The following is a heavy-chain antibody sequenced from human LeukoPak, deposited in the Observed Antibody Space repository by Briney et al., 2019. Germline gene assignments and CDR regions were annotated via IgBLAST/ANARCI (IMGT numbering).Heavy chain of an antibody. CDR2: INPSGGSP. CDR1: GYSFTTYN. Sequence: GASVKVSCKASGYSFTTYNMHWLRQAPGQGPEWIGIINPSGGSPTYAQKFQGGVSVTTDTSTGTVYLELSSLRSEDTAIYYCARDNTNWSFDYWGQGTLVTVSS. CDR3: ARDNTNWSFDY. V-gene: IGHV1-46*01. J-gene: IGHJ4*02. D-gene: IGHD7-27*01.